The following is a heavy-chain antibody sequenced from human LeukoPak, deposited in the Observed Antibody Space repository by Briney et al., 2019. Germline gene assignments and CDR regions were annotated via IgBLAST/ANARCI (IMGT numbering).Heavy chain of an antibody. CDR3: ARVAAADPYNWFVP. CDR1: GGTFSSYA. J-gene: IGHJ5*02. CDR2: IIPIFGTA. V-gene: IGHV1-69*06. Sequence: SVKVSCKASGGTFSSYAISWVRQAPGQGLEWMGGIIPIFGTANYAQKFQGRVTITADKSTSTAYMELSSLRSEDTAVYYCARVAAADPYNWFVPWGQGTLVTVSS. D-gene: IGHD6-13*01.